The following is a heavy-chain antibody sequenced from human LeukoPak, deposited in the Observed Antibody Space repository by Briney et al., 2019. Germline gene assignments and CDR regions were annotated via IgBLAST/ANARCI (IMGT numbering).Heavy chain of an antibody. CDR2: ISYDGSNK. CDR3: ARGVPRSGSASYFDY. CDR1: GFTFSSYA. J-gene: IGHJ4*02. D-gene: IGHD1-26*01. V-gene: IGHV3-30*04. Sequence: RSLSLSCAASGFTFSSYAMHWVRQAPGKGLEWVAVISYDGSNKYYADSVKGRFTISRDNSKNTLYLQMNSLRAEDTAVYYCARGVPRSGSASYFDYWGQGTLVTVSS.